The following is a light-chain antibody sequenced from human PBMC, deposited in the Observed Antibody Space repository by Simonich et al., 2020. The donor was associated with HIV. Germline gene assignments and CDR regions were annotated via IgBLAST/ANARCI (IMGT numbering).Light chain of an antibody. CDR3: QQYYITPHT. J-gene: IGKJ1*01. Sequence: DIVMTQSPDSLAVSLGERATINCKSSQNFLSSSNNKNYLTWYQHKPGQPPKLLISWASTRESGVPDRFDGSGSETDFTLTISSLQAEDVAVYYCQQYYITPHTFGQGTKVEIK. V-gene: IGKV4-1*01. CDR2: WAS. CDR1: QNFLSSSNNKNY.